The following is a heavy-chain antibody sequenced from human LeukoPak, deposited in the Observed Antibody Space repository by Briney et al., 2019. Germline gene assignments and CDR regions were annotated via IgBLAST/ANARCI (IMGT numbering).Heavy chain of an antibody. CDR2: INSDGSST. J-gene: IGHJ6*03. CDR1: GFTFSSYW. D-gene: IGHD3-22*01. V-gene: IGHV3-74*01. CDR3: ARVPRYSYYDSSGYLHYMDV. Sequence: GGSLRLSCAASGFTFSSYWMHWVRQAPGKGLVWVSRINSDGSSTSYADSGKGRFTISRDNAKNTLYLQMNSLRAEDTAVYYCARVPRYSYYDSSGYLHYMDVWGKGTTVTVSS.